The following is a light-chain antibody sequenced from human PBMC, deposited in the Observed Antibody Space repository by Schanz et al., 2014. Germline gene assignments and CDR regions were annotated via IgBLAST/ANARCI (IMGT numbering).Light chain of an antibody. CDR3: QQSHSNPIT. V-gene: IGKV1-27*01. CDR1: QGISTY. J-gene: IGKJ5*01. CDR2: AAS. Sequence: DIQMTQSPSSLSASVGDRVTITCRASQGISTYLAWYQQKPGKVPKLLIYAASTLQSGVPSRFSGSGSGTDFTLTISSLQPEDVATYYCQQSHSNPITFAQGTRLEIK.